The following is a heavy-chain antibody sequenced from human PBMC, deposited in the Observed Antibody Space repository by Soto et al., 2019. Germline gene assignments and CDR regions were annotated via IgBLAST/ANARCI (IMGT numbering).Heavy chain of an antibody. J-gene: IGHJ4*02. D-gene: IGHD2-2*01. CDR2: IRSSGSST. CDR1: GFAFSNYS. CDR3: ARMTSSLSPGR. V-gene: IGHV3-48*01. Sequence: GGSLRLSCVASGFAFSNYSMNWVRQAPGKGLEWVSYIRSSGSSTYYAGSVKGRFTISRDNAKKSLFLQMNSLIAEDTAVYYCARMTSSLSPGRWGQGTLVTVSS.